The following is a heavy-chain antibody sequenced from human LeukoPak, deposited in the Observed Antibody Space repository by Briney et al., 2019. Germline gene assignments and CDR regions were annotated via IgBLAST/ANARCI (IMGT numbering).Heavy chain of an antibody. V-gene: IGHV1-8*01. J-gene: IGHJ2*01. CDR2: MNPNSGNT. Sequence: ASVKVSCKASGYTFTSYDINWVRQATGQGLEWMGWMNPNSGNTGYAQKFQGRVTMTRNTSISTAYMELSSLRSEDTAVYYCAKEKVGASTTQGYWYFDLWGRGTLVTVSS. D-gene: IGHD1-26*01. CDR3: AKEKVGASTTQGYWYFDL. CDR1: GYTFTSYD.